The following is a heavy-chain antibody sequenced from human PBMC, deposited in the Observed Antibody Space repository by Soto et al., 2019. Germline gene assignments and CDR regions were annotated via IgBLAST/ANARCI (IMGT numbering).Heavy chain of an antibody. D-gene: IGHD6-19*01. CDR2: IYPGDSDT. CDR1: GYSFTSYL. V-gene: IGHV5-51*01. Sequence: XESLKIYFKGSGYSFTSYLVGWVRQMPGKGLDWMWIIYPGDSDTRYSPSFQGQVTISADKSISTAYLQWSSLKASDTAMYYCARSGYSSGWSPNGGVPYWFDPWGQGTLVTVSS. J-gene: IGHJ5*02. CDR3: ARSGYSSGWSPNGGVPYWFDP.